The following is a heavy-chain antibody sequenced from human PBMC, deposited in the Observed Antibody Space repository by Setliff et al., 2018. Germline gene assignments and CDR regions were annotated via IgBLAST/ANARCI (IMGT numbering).Heavy chain of an antibody. CDR2: INQGGGEQ. D-gene: IGHD1-7*01. CDR1: GFTFSSLW. V-gene: IGHV3-7*01. Sequence: PGGSLRLSCAASGFTFSSLWMAWVRQAPGKGLEWVANINQGGGEQFYVDSVRGRFIISRDSSKNTLYLQMSSLRPDDAALYYCARDQFRNSGGLYSWGQGTLVTVSS. CDR3: ARDQFRNSGGLYS. J-gene: IGHJ5*02.